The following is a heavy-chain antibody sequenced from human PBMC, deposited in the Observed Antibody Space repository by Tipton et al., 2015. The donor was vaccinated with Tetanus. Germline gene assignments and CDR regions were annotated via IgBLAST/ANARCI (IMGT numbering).Heavy chain of an antibody. D-gene: IGHD3-16*01. V-gene: IGHV4-4*07. CDR1: GGSIRGHF. Sequence: TLSLTCTVSGGSIRGHFWSWIRQPAGKGLEWIGRLHSSGDTTYNPSLKSRVTMSVDTSKNQFSLGLSSVTAADTALYFCARWGPGVTTWGFDFWGQGTLVTVSP. CDR2: LHSSGDT. J-gene: IGHJ4*02. CDR3: ARWGPGVTTWGFDF.